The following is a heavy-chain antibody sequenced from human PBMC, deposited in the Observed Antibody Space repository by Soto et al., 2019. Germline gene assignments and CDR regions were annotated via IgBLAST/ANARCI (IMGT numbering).Heavy chain of an antibody. CDR1: GYTFTSYY. D-gene: IGHD2-2*01. CDR2: INPSGGST. Sequence: QVQLVQSGAEVKKPGASVKVSCKASGYTFTSYYMHWVRQAPGQGLEWMGIINPSGGSTSYAQKFQGRVTMTRDTSPSTVYMELSSLRSEDTAVYYCARDLRKVPAAMGGGEFRVYNWFDPWGQGTLVTVSS. J-gene: IGHJ5*02. V-gene: IGHV1-46*01. CDR3: ARDLRKVPAAMGGGEFRVYNWFDP.